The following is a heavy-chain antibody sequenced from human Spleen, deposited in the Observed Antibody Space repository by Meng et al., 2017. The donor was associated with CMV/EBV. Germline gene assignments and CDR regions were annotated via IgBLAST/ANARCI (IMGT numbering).Heavy chain of an antibody. CDR2: ISTGSSYI. CDR3: ARDGPSEVPAPSYYYYGMDV. CDR1: GFTLSTYT. Sequence: GESLKISCAASGFTLSTYTMTWVRQAPGKGLEWVSTISTGSSYIYYADSLKGRFTISRDNAKNSLYLQMNSLRAEDTAVYFCARDGPSEVPAPSYYYYGMDVWGQGTTVTVSS. V-gene: IGHV3-21*01. J-gene: IGHJ6*02. D-gene: IGHD2-2*01.